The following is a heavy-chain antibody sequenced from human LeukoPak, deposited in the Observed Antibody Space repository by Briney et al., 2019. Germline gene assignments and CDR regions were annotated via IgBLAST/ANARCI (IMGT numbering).Heavy chain of an antibody. V-gene: IGHV3-21*04. J-gene: IGHJ4*02. CDR1: GFTFSSYS. CDR2: ISSSSSYI. Sequence: GGSLRLSCAASGFTFSSYSMNWVRQAPGKGLEWVSSISSSSSYIYYADSVKGRFTISRDNAKNSLYLQMNSLRAEDTAVYYCASSPLRYCSGGSCYWVDYWGQGTLVTVSS. D-gene: IGHD2-15*01. CDR3: ASSPLRYCSGGSCYWVDY.